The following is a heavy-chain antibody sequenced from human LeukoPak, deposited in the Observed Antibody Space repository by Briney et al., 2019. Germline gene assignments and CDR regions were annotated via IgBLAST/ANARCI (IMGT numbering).Heavy chain of an antibody. V-gene: IGHV3-30*03. CDR2: ISNDGSKK. CDR3: ARDWGRGDSKYLDF. CDR1: GFTFNNYG. D-gene: IGHD4-17*01. J-gene: IGHJ4*02. Sequence: GGSLRLSCAASGFTFNNYGMHWVRQAPGKGLECVALISNDGSKKYYAGSAKGRLTISRDNSRNTVFLEMNSLRGDDTAVYFCARDWGRGDSKYLDFWGQGILVTVSS.